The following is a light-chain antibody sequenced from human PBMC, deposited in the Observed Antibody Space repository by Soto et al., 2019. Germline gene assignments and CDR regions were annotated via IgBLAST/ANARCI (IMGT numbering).Light chain of an antibody. CDR2: GAF. CDR3: QHYNNWPRT. V-gene: IGKV3-15*01. CDR1: QSVSSN. Sequence: EIVMTQSPATLSVSPGERATLSCRASQSVSSNLAWYQQKPGQAPRLLIYGAFTRATGIPARFSGSGSGTEFTLTISSLQSEDCAVYYCQHYNNWPRTFGQGTKVEIK. J-gene: IGKJ1*01.